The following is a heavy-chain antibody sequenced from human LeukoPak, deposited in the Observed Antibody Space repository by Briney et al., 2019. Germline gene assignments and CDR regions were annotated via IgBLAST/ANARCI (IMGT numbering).Heavy chain of an antibody. CDR3: AKDYYYGSGSYYTFLGDY. D-gene: IGHD3-10*01. Sequence: PGGSLRLSCAASGFTFSSYAMSWVRQAPGKGLEWVSAISGSGGSTYYADSVKGRLTISRDHSKTPLYLQMNSLRAEDTAVYYCAKDYYYGSGSYYTFLGDYWGQGTLVTVSS. J-gene: IGHJ4*02. V-gene: IGHV3-23*01. CDR2: ISGSGGST. CDR1: GFTFSSYA.